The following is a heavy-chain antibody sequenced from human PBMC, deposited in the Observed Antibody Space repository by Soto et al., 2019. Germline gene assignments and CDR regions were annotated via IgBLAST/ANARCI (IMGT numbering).Heavy chain of an antibody. J-gene: IGHJ4*02. Sequence: SVKVSCKASGGTFSSYAISWVRQAPGQGREWMGGIIPIFGTANYAQKFQGRVKITADKSTSTAYLELSSLRSEDTAVYYCARDIHDSSGYYFGRYFDYWGQGXQVTVSS. D-gene: IGHD3-22*01. CDR3: ARDIHDSSGYYFGRYFDY. CDR1: GGTFSSYA. V-gene: IGHV1-69*06. CDR2: IIPIFGTA.